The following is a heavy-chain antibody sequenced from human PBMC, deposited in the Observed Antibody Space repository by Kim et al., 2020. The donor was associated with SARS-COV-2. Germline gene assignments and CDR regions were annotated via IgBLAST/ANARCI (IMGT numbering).Heavy chain of an antibody. CDR1: GFTFSSYA. CDR3: AKWGDYYDSSGYNRDPFDY. D-gene: IGHD3-22*01. V-gene: IGHV3-23*01. CDR2: ISGSGGST. J-gene: IGHJ4*02. Sequence: GGSLRLSCAASGFTFSSYAMSWVRQAPGKGLEWVSAISGSGGSTYYADSVKGRFTISRDNSKNTLYLQMNSLRAEDTAVYYCAKWGDYYDSSGYNRDPFDYWGQGTLVTVSS.